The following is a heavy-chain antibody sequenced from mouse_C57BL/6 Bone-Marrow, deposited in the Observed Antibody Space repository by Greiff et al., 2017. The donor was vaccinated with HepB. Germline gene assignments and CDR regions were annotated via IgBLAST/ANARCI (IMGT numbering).Heavy chain of an antibody. J-gene: IGHJ3*01. CDR2: IDPENGDT. D-gene: IGHD2-4*01. V-gene: IGHV14-4*01. Sequence: EVKLVESGAELVRPGASVKLSCTASGFNIKDDYMHWVKQRPEQGLEWIGWIDPENGDTEYASKFQGKAPITADTSSNTAYLQLSSLTSEDTAVYCCTTGGDYDWFAYGGQGALVTVSA. CDR1: GFNIKDDY. CDR3: TTGGDYDWFAY.